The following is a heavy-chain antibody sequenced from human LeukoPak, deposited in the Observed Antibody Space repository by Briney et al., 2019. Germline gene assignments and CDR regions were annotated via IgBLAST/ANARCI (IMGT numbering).Heavy chain of an antibody. Sequence: GGSLRLSCAASGFTFSSYGMSWVRQAPGKGLEWVSYISSSSSTIYYADSVKGRFTISRDNAKNSLYLQMNSLRAEDTAVYYCARGVPYGWGQGTLVTVSS. CDR3: ARGVPYG. CDR2: ISSSSSTI. D-gene: IGHD3-10*01. CDR1: GFTFSSYG. J-gene: IGHJ4*02. V-gene: IGHV3-48*01.